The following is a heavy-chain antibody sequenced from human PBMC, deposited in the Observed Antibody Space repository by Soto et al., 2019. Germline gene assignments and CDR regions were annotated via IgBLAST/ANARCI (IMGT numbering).Heavy chain of an antibody. CDR2: IIPIFGTA. CDR3: ARAPNYYDSSGYYYFDY. D-gene: IGHD3-22*01. Sequence: ASVKVSCKASGGTFSSYAISWVRQAPGQGLEWMGGIIPIFGTANYAQKFQGRVTITADESTSTAYMELSSLRSEDTAVYYCARAPNYYDSSGYYYFDYWGQGTLVTVSS. J-gene: IGHJ4*02. V-gene: IGHV1-69*13. CDR1: GGTFSSYA.